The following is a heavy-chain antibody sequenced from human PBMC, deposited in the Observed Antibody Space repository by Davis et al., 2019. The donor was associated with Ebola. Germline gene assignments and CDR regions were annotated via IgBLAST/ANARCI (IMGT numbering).Heavy chain of an antibody. D-gene: IGHD1-14*01. J-gene: IGHJ6*02. Sequence: ASVKVSCKASGYTFTSYDINWVRQATGQGLEWMGWMNPNSGNTGYAQKFQGRVTMTRNTSISTAYMELSSLRSEGTAVYYCARARNIRPNLGGMDVWGQGTTVTVSS. CDR1: GYTFTSYD. CDR3: ARARNIRPNLGGMDV. V-gene: IGHV1-8*01. CDR2: MNPNSGNT.